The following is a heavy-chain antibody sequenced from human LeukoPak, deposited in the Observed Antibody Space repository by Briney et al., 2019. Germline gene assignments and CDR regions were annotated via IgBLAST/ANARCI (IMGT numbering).Heavy chain of an antibody. CDR3: ARSASSYYYMDV. J-gene: IGHJ6*03. D-gene: IGHD6-6*01. CDR1: GFTFDDYA. CDR2: IIWNGGSI. V-gene: IGHV3-9*01. Sequence: GGSLRLSCAASGFTFDDYAMHWVRLAPGEGLEWVSGIIWNGGSIGYADSVKGRLTISRDNAKNSLYLQMNSLRAEDTASYYCARSASSYYYMDVWGKGTTVTVSS.